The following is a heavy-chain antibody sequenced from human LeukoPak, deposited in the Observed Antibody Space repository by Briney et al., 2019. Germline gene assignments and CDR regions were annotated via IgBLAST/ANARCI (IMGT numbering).Heavy chain of an antibody. CDR1: GFTFSSYG. J-gene: IGHJ4*02. D-gene: IGHD3-22*01. Sequence: TGGSLRLSCAASGFTFSSYGMHWVRQAPGKGLGWVAVIWYDGSNKYYADSVKGRFTISRDNSKNTLYLQMNSLGAEDTAVYYCARESHDSSGYYLGKLDYWGQGTLVTVSS. V-gene: IGHV3-33*01. CDR3: ARESHDSSGYYLGKLDY. CDR2: IWYDGSNK.